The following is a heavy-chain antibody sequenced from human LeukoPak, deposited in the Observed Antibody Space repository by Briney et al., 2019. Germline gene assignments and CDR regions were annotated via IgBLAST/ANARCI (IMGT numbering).Heavy chain of an antibody. D-gene: IGHD3-10*01. CDR3: ARGDLYGSGSPEYYFDS. Sequence: GGSLILSCVGSGFTFSWYWMTWVRQAPGKGLEWVANIEQRGSEKYYVDSVKGRFTVSRDNAKNSVFLQMNSLRAEDTAVYYCARGDLYGSGSPEYYFDSWGQGTLVTVSS. CDR1: GFTFSWYW. J-gene: IGHJ4*02. V-gene: IGHV3-7*05. CDR2: IEQRGSEK.